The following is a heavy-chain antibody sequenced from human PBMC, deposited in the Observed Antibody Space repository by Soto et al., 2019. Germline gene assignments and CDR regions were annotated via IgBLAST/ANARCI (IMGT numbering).Heavy chain of an antibody. V-gene: IGHV3-48*01. CDR2: ISSSSSTI. J-gene: IGHJ4*02. Sequence: GGSLRLSCAASGFIVSTIYMSWVRQAPGKGLEWVSYISSSSSTIYYADSVKGRFTISRDNAKNSLYLQMNSLRAEDTAVYYCARADYGDYGIDYWGQGTLVTVSS. CDR3: ARADYGDYGIDY. CDR1: GFIVSTIY. D-gene: IGHD4-17*01.